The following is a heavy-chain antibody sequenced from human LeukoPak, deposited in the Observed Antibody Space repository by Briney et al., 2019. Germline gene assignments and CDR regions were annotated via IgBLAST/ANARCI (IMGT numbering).Heavy chain of an antibody. CDR2: IYTSGCT. Sequence: SETLSLTCTVSGGSISSYYWSWIRQPAGKGLEWIGRIYTSGCTNYNPSLKSRVTMSVDTSKNQFSLKLSSVTAADTAVYYCARRTAARVTIFGVVEGEYYFDYWGQGTLVTVSS. CDR1: GGSISSYY. D-gene: IGHD3-3*01. V-gene: IGHV4-4*07. J-gene: IGHJ4*02. CDR3: ARRTAARVTIFGVVEGEYYFDY.